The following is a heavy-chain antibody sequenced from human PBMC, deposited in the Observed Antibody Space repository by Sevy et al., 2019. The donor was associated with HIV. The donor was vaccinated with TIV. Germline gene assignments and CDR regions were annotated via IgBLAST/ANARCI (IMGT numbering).Heavy chain of an antibody. CDR1: GGSISSYY. V-gene: IGHV4-4*07. CDR2: IYTSGST. J-gene: IGHJ6*02. CDR3: ARDYPIAAAGTLDYYYGMDV. D-gene: IGHD6-13*01. Sequence: SETLSLTCTVSGGSISSYYWSWIRQPAGKGLEWIGRIYTSGSTNYNPSPKSRVTMSVDTPKNQCSLKLGSVTAADTAVYYCARDYPIAAAGTLDYYYGMDVWGQGTTVTVSS.